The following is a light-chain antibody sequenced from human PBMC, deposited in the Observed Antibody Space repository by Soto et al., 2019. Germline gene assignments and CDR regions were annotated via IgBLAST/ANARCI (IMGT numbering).Light chain of an antibody. Sequence: QSALTQPASVSGSPGQSITISCTGTSSDVGCYNYVSWYQQHPGKAPKLMIYDVSNRPSGVSNRFSGSKSGNTASLTISGLQAEDEADYYCSSYTSSSTSYVFGTGTNVTVL. V-gene: IGLV2-14*01. CDR2: DVS. CDR3: SSYTSSSTSYV. J-gene: IGLJ1*01. CDR1: SSDVGCYNY.